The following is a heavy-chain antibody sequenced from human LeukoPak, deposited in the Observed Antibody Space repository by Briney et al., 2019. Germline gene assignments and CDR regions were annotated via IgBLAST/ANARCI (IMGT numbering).Heavy chain of an antibody. J-gene: IGHJ4*02. CDR2: IYYSGST. Sequence: PSETLSLTCTVSGGSISSSSYYWGWIRQPPGKGLEWIGSIYYSGSTYYNPSLKSRVTISVDTSKNQFSLKLSSVTAADTAVYYCANLATTIFGVVRAGYWGQGTLVTVSS. D-gene: IGHD3-3*01. CDR1: GGSISSSSYY. CDR3: ANLATTIFGVVRAGY. V-gene: IGHV4-39*01.